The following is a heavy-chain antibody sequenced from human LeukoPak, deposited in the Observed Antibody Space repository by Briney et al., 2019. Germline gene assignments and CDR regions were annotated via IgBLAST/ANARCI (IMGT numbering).Heavy chain of an antibody. CDR3: ARDRAITMVQGVIYYDAFDI. V-gene: IGHV3-30*14. D-gene: IGHD3-10*01. J-gene: IGHJ3*02. CDR2: VSYDGSNK. Sequence: PGRSLRLSCAASGFTFRSYAMHWVRQAPGKGLQWVALVSYDGSNKYYADSVKGRFTISRDTSKNTLYLQMNGLRPEDTAVYYCARDRAITMVQGVIYYDAFDIWGQGTMVTVSS. CDR1: GFTFRSYA.